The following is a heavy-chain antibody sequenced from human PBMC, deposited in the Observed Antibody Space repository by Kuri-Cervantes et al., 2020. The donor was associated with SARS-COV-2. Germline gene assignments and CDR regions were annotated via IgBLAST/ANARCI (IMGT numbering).Heavy chain of an antibody. J-gene: IGHJ4*02. CDR1: GFTFSSYA. V-gene: IGHV3-23*01. CDR3: ARGTTYGDYGIDY. D-gene: IGHD4-17*01. CDR2: ISGSGGST. Sequence: GESLKISCAASGFTFSSYAMSWVRQAPGKGLEWVSAISGSGGSTYYADSVKGRFTISRDNSKNTLYLQMNSLRAEDTAVYYCARGTTYGDYGIDYWGQGTLVTVSS.